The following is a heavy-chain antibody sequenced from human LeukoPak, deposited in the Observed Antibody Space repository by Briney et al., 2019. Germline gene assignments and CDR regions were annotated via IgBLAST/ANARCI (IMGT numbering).Heavy chain of an antibody. J-gene: IGHJ4*02. D-gene: IGHD6-13*01. V-gene: IGHV3-23*01. CDR3: AKNSGYSSSWRDY. CDR1: GFTFSSYA. CDR2: ISGSGGST. Sequence: GGSLRLSCAASGFTFSSYAMSWVRQAPGKGLEWVSAISGSGGSTYYADSVKGRFTISRDNSKNTLYLRMNSLRAEDTAVYYCAKNSGYSSSWRDYWGQGTLVTVSS.